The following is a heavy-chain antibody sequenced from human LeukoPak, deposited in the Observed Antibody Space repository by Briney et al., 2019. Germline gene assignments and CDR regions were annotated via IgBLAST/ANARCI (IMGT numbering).Heavy chain of an antibody. Sequence: PGGSLRRSCAASGFTFDDYAMHWVRQAPGKGLEWVSGISWNSGSIGYADSVKGRFTISRDNAKNSLYLQMNSLRAEDTALYYCAKDSGGILTGYLDWGQGTLVTVSS. D-gene: IGHD3-9*01. CDR1: GFTFDDYA. V-gene: IGHV3-9*01. CDR3: AKDSGGILTGYLD. J-gene: IGHJ4*02. CDR2: ISWNSGSI.